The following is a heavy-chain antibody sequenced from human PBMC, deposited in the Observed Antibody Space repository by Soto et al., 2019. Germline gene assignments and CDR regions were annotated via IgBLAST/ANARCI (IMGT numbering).Heavy chain of an antibody. CDR3: AREKSGYPIDY. Sequence: GGSLRLSCAASGFTFSSYWMHWVRQAPGKGLVWVSRINSDGSSTSYADSVKGRFTISRDNAKNTLYLQMNSLRAEDTAVYYCAREKSGYPIDYWGQGTLVTVSS. CDR2: INSDGSST. J-gene: IGHJ4*02. V-gene: IGHV3-74*01. D-gene: IGHD3-22*01. CDR1: GFTFSSYW.